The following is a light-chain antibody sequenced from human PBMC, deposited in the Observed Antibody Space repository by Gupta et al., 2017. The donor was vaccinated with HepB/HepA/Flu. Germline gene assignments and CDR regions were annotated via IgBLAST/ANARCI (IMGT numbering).Light chain of an antibody. J-gene: IGLJ3*02. Sequence: QSLLTQPPSVSGAPGQWVTISCTGSSSNIGAGYDVHWYQHLPGSAPKLLIYNSNKRPSGVPDRFSGSKSGSSASLAIAGLQAGDEADYYCQSFDSDLWVFGGGTKLIVL. V-gene: IGLV1-40*01. CDR2: NSN. CDR1: SSNIGAGYD. CDR3: QSFDSDLWV.